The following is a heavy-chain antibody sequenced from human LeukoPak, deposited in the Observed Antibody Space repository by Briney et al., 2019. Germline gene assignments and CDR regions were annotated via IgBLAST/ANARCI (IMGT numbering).Heavy chain of an antibody. CDR1: GYTFTSYA. CDR2: ISAYNGNT. V-gene: IGHV1-18*01. J-gene: IGHJ3*02. D-gene: IGHD4-11*01. CDR3: ARGLQENLAWLQAFTAFDI. Sequence: GSVKVSCKASGYTFTSYAITWVRQAPGQGLEWMGWISAYNGNTNYAQKLQGRVTMTTDTSTNTAYMELRSLRSDDTAVYYCARGLQENLAWLQAFTAFDIWGQGTMVTVSS.